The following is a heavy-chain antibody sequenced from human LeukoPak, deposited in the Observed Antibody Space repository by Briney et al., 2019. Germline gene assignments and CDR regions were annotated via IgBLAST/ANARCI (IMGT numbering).Heavy chain of an antibody. CDR2: INHSGST. Sequence: SETLSLTCAVYGGSFSGYYWSWIRQPPGKGLEWIGEINHSGSTNYNPSLKSRVTISVDTSKNQFSLKLSSVTAADTAVYYCAGGLPGRRLLEWQPPKYYYGMDVWGQGTTVTVSS. CDR1: GGSFSGYY. V-gene: IGHV4-34*01. CDR3: AGGLPGRRLLEWQPPKYYYGMDV. J-gene: IGHJ6*02. D-gene: IGHD3-3*01.